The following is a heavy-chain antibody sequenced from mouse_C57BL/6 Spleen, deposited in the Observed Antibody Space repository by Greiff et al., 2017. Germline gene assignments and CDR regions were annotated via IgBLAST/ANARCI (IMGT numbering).Heavy chain of an antibody. CDR2: IYPGDGDT. V-gene: IGHV1-80*01. D-gene: IGHD1-1*01. Sequence: VQLQQSGAELVKPGASVKISCKASGYAFSSYWMNWVKQRPGKGLEWIGQIYPGDGDTNYNGKFKGKATLTADKSSSTAYMQLSSLTSEDSAVYFCARPITTVVEGFAYWGQGTLVTVSA. J-gene: IGHJ3*01. CDR3: ARPITTVVEGFAY. CDR1: GYAFSSYW.